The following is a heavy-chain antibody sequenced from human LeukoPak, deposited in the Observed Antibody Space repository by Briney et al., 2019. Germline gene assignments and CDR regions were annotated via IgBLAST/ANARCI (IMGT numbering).Heavy chain of an antibody. J-gene: IGHJ5*02. CDR2: ISYDGSKK. CDR3: AKAGKTAWFDP. CDR1: GFTFSTYG. D-gene: IGHD1-1*01. V-gene: IGHV3-30*18. Sequence: GGSLRLSCAASGFTFSTYGIHWVRQAPGKGLEWVAVISYDGSKKYYADSVRGRVTISRDNSNKVVYLQMNSLRVEDTASYYCAKAGKTAWFDPWGPGTLVTVSS.